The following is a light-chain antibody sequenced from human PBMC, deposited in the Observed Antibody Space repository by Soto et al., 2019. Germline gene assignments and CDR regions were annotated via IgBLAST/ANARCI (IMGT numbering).Light chain of an antibody. Sequence: AQPPPLFGSPWKSMTLSFAGNGSVVGAYNLVSWYQQHPGKAPKLIICEVNTRPSGISNRFSGSKSGDTASLTISGLQAEDEAEYFCCSYAGTVAYVFGTGTTVTVL. CDR1: GSVVGAYNL. CDR3: CSYAGTVAYV. CDR2: EVN. J-gene: IGLJ1*01. V-gene: IGLV2-23*02.